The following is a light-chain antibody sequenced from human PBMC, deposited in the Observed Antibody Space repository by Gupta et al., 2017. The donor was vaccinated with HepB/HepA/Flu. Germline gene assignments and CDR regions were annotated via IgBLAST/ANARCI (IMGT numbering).Light chain of an antibody. V-gene: IGKV1-27*01. CDR3: QKYNTAPWT. CDR1: QGINNY. J-gene: IGKJ1*01. Sequence: IQMTQSPSSLSASVGDRVTITCRASQGINNYLDWYQQKPGKVPELLIYAASSLQSGVPSRFSGSGSGTEFTLTISNLQPDDVATYYCQKYNTAPWTFGPGTNVEIK. CDR2: AAS.